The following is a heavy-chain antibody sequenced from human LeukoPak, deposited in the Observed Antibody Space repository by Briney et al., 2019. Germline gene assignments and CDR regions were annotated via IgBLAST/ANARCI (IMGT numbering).Heavy chain of an antibody. V-gene: IGHV4-59*01. CDR1: GRSISSYY. CDR3: ARAMDYYYYYMDV. CDR2: IYYSGST. Sequence: SETLSLTCTVSGRSISSYYWSWIRQPPGKGLEWIGYIYYSGSTNYNPSLKSRVTISVDTSKNQFSLKLSSVTAADTAVYYCARAMDYYYYYMDVWGKGTTVTISS. J-gene: IGHJ6*03. D-gene: IGHD2-8*01.